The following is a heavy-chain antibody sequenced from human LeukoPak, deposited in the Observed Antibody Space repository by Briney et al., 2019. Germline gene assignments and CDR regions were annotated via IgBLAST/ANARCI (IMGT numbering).Heavy chain of an antibody. D-gene: IGHD3-10*01. J-gene: IGHJ4*02. CDR3: ARDLDGSGSYYTDY. Sequence: GASVKVSCKAPAYTFSNYGFNWVRQAPGQGLEWMGWISAYNGNTKYAQKLQGRFTMSTDTSTSTAYMELRSLTSDDTAVYYCARDLDGSGSYYTDYWGQGTLVTVSS. CDR2: ISAYNGNT. CDR1: AYTFSNYG. V-gene: IGHV1-18*01.